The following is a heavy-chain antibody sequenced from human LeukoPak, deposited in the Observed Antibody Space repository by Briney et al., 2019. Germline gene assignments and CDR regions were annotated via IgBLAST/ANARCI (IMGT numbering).Heavy chain of an antibody. V-gene: IGHV3-21*01. CDR3: ARDRYYDSSGYYFQPYYFDY. Sequence: GSLRISCAASGFTFSSYKINWVRQAPGKGLGWVFSLYCKSSYIYYADSVKGRFTISRDNAKNSLYLQMNSLRAEDTAVYYCARDRYYDSSGYYFQPYYFDYWGQGTLVTVSS. J-gene: IGHJ4*02. CDR2: LYCKSSYI. D-gene: IGHD3-22*01. CDR1: GFTFSSYK.